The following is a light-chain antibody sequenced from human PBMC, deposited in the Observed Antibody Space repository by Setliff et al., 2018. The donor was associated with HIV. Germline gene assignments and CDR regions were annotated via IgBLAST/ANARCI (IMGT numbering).Light chain of an antibody. V-gene: IGLV1-44*01. CDR1: SSNIGSNT. J-gene: IGLJ1*01. CDR2: IND. Sequence: QSALTQPPSASGTPGQRVTISCSGSSSNIGSNTVTWYQQLPGTAPRLLIYINDHRPSGVPHRFSGSKSGTTASLAISGLQSEDEADYYCSTWDDSLNAKVFGAGTKVPS. CDR3: STWDDSLNAKV.